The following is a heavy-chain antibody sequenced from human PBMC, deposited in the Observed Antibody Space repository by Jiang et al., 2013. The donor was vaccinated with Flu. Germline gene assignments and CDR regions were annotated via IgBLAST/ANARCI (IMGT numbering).Heavy chain of an antibody. Sequence: GSGLVKPSETLSLTCSVSGGSISRGPYFWNWIRQAAGKGLEWIGHVYSDGRTNYNPYLESRVTISLATSKNQFSLRLSSVTAEDTAVYYCARDSYCAGDCYRLFFYNMDVWGRGTTVTVSS. CDR2: VYSDGRT. V-gene: IGHV4-61*02. D-gene: IGHD2-21*02. CDR1: GGSISRGPYF. CDR3: ARDSYCAGDCYRLFFYNMDV. J-gene: IGHJ6*02.